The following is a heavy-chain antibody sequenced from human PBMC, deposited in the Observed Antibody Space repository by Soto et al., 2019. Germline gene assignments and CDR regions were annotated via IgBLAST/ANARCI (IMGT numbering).Heavy chain of an antibody. V-gene: IGHV4-30-4*01. CDR1: GGSISSGDYY. CDR3: ARDQNDFWSGYPQYGMEV. CDR2: IYYSGST. J-gene: IGHJ6*02. D-gene: IGHD3-3*01. Sequence: SETLSLTCTVSGGSISSGDYYWSWIRQPPGKGLEWIGYIYYSGSTYYNPSLKSRVTISVDTSKNQFSLKLSSVTAADTAVYYCARDQNDFWSGYPQYGMEVWGQGTTVTVSS.